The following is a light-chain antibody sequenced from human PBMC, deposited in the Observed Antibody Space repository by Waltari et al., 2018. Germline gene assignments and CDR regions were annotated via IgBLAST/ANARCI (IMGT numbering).Light chain of an antibody. CDR3: QVWDFDSGHPV. V-gene: IGLV3-21*04. CDR1: NLGNRN. CDR2: YDH. J-gene: IGLJ3*02. Sequence: SYVLTPPPSVSVAPGQTATITSGGYNLGNRNVHWYQQKPSQAPVILISYDHDRPPGSPERFSGSNPGNTATLTIRRVEAGDEADYYCQVWDFDSGHPVFGGGTELTV.